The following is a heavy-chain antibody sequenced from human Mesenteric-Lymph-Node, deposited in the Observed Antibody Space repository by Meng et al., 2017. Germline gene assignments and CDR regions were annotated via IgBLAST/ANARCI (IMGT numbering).Heavy chain of an antibody. Sequence: QGRLQDAGPGLVKPPETLSPTCTFSGGSIVSRSYYWAWIRPPPGEGLEWIGSVVYSGTTYYTSSLKSRVSISVDTSKNQFSLKLSSVTAADTAVYYCARHHHSPTFDYWGQGTLVTVSS. CDR2: VVYSGTT. D-gene: IGHD1-14*01. CDR1: GGSIVSRSYY. V-gene: IGHV4-39*01. CDR3: ARHHHSPTFDY. J-gene: IGHJ4*02.